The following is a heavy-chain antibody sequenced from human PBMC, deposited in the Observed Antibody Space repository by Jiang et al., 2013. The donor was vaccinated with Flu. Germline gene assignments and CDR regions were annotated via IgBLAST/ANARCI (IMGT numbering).Heavy chain of an antibody. V-gene: IGHV1-2*02. CDR3: ARGDILTGGL. CDR1: YY. CDR2: INPNSGGT. D-gene: IGHD3-9*01. J-gene: IGHJ4*02. Sequence: YYMHWVRQAPGQGLEWMGWINPNSGGTNYAQKFQGRVTMTRDTSISTAYMELSRLRSDDTAVYYCARGDILTGGLWGQGTLVTVSS.